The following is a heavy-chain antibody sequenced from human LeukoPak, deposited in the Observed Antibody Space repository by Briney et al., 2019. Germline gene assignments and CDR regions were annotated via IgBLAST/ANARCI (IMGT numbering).Heavy chain of an antibody. J-gene: IGHJ4*02. V-gene: IGHV3-7*01. CDR2: IKQDGGQI. Sequence: GGSLRLSCAASKFTFSSYWMSWVRQAPGKGLEWVANIKQDGGQIYFLESVKGRFTVSRDNAKNSLYLQMNSLRAEDTAVYYCARLGARQMLEYWGQGTLVTVSS. D-gene: IGHD4-17*01. CDR1: KFTFSSYW. CDR3: ARLGARQMLEY.